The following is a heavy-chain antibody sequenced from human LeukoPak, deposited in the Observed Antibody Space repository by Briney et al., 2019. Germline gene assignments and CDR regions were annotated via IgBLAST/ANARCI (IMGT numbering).Heavy chain of an antibody. CDR3: ARGKLTGESFDY. CDR2: ISYDGSNK. J-gene: IGHJ4*02. Sequence: GGSLRLSCAASGFTFSTYAVHWVRQAPGKGLEWVAVISYDGSNKYYADSVKGRFTISGDNSKSTLYLQMNSLRAEDTAVYYCARGKLTGESFDYWGQGTLVTVSS. CDR1: GFTFSTYA. V-gene: IGHV3-30-3*01. D-gene: IGHD1-20*01.